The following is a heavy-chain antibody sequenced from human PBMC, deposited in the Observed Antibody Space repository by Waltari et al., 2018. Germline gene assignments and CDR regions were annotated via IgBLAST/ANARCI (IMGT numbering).Heavy chain of an antibody. CDR3: AIFDIVVELGAFDI. CDR2: IYPGAAVT. Sequence: EVQLVQSGAEVKKPGESLKISCKGSGYSFTSYWIGWVRQMPGKGLEWMGIIYPGAAVTRYSPSFQGQFTISADKSISTAYLQWSSLKASDTAMYYCAIFDIVVELGAFDIWGQGTMVTVSS. V-gene: IGHV5-51*01. D-gene: IGHD2-2*01. J-gene: IGHJ3*02. CDR1: GYSFTSYW.